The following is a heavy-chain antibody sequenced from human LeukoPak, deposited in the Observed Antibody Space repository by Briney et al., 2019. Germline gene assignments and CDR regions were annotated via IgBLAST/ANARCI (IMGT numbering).Heavy chain of an antibody. CDR3: AKSGIFQGYYFYYMDV. D-gene: IGHD2-15*01. Sequence: GGSLRLSCAASGFTFDDYAMHWVRQAPGKGLEWVSGISWNSGSIGYADSVKGRFTISRDNAKNSLYLQMNSLRAEDMALYYCAKSGIFQGYYFYYMDVWGKGTTVTISS. CDR2: ISWNSGSI. CDR1: GFTFDDYA. J-gene: IGHJ6*03. V-gene: IGHV3-9*03.